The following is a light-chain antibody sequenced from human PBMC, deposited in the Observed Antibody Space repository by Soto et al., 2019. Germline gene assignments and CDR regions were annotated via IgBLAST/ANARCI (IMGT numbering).Light chain of an antibody. CDR3: LQDYGDSWT. V-gene: IGKV1-9*01. CDR2: AAS. CDR1: QGISSY. J-gene: IGKJ1*01. Sequence: DIQLTQSPSFLSASVGDRVTITCRASQGISSYLAWYQQKPGKAPKLLIYAASNLYTGVPSRFSGSRSGTEFTLTISSLQPEDFASYYCLQDYGDSWTFGQGTKVDI.